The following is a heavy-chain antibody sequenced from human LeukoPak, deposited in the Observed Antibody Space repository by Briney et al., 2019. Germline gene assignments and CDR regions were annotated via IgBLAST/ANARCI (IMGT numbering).Heavy chain of an antibody. CDR2: IYYGGSP. CDR3: ARHKDYYYSYMDV. Sequence: ASETLSLTCNVSGGSISTTTNSWGWAWIRQRPTKGLEWIGSIYYGGSPYYTSSLKSRVTISVDTSKNQFSLKLSSVTAADTAVYYCARHKDYYYSYMDVWGKGTTVTISS. CDR1: GGSISTTTNS. J-gene: IGHJ6*03. V-gene: IGHV4-39*01.